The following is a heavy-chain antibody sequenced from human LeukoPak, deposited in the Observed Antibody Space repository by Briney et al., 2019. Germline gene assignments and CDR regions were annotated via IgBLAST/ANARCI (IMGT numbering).Heavy chain of an antibody. J-gene: IGHJ4*02. CDR3: ARRIGPIAAAESEGFDY. CDR2: IYPGDSDT. CDR1: GYSFTSYW. V-gene: IGHV5-51*01. D-gene: IGHD6-13*01. Sequence: GESLKISCKGSGYSFTSYWIGWVRQMPGKGLEWMGIIYPGDSDTRYSPSFQGQVTISADKSTSTAYLQWSSLKASDTAMYYCARRIGPIAAAESEGFDYWGQGTLVTVSS.